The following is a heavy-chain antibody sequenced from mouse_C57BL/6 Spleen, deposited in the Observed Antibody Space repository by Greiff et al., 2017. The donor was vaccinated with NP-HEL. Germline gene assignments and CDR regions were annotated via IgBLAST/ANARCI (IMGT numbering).Heavy chain of an antibody. CDR1: GFTFTDYY. Sequence: EVQLQQSGPVLVKPGPSVKISCKASGFTFTDYYMHWVKQSHGKSLEWIGLVYPYNGGTSYNQKFTGKATLTVDTSSSTAYMELNSLTSEDSAVYYCARSYYDGGGVRSYYLDYWGQGTTLTVSS. J-gene: IGHJ2*01. CDR3: ARSYYDGGGVRSYYLDY. CDR2: VYPYNGGT. D-gene: IGHD1-1*01. V-gene: IGHV1-36*01.